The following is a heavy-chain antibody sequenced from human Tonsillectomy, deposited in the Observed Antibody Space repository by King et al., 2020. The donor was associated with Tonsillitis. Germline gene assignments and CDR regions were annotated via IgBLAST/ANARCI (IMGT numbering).Heavy chain of an antibody. D-gene: IGHD3-16*01. CDR3: TGGRGGGFDY. Sequence: VQLVESGGGLVQPGGSLRLSCAASGFTFSTYWKHWVRQPPGKGLVWVSRINSDGSTTSYADSVKGRFTSSRDNAKNTLYLQMNSLRAEDTAVYYCTGGRGGGFDYWGQGTLVTVSS. J-gene: IGHJ4*02. V-gene: IGHV3-74*01. CDR1: GFTFSTYW. CDR2: INSDGSTT.